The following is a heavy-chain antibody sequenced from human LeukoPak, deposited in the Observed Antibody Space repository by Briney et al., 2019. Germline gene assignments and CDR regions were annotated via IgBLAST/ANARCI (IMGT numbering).Heavy chain of an antibody. CDR1: GGTFSSYA. CDR3: AREYDSRGY. J-gene: IGHJ4*02. V-gene: IGHV1-69*04. Sequence: ASVKVSCKASGGTFSSYAISWVRQAPGQGLEWMGRIIPILGIANYAQKFQGRVTVTADKSTSTAYMELSSLRSEDTAVYYCAREYDSRGYWGQGTLVTVSS. D-gene: IGHD3-22*01. CDR2: IIPILGIA.